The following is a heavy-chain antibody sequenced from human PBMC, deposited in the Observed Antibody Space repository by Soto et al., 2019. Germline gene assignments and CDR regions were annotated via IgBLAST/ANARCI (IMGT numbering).Heavy chain of an antibody. Sequence: SETLSLTCTVSGGSISSYYWSWIRQPPGKGLEWIGYIYYSGSTNYNPSLKSRVTISVDTSKNQFSLKLSSVTAADTAVYYCARYRKYYYYGMDVWGQGTTVTVSS. V-gene: IGHV4-59*01. CDR2: IYYSGST. J-gene: IGHJ6*02. D-gene: IGHD4-4*01. CDR3: ARYRKYYYYGMDV. CDR1: GGSISSYY.